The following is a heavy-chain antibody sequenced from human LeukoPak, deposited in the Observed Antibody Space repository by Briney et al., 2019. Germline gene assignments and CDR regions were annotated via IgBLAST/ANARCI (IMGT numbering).Heavy chain of an antibody. Sequence: GRSLRLSCITSGFTFSNYAMHWVRQAPGKGLEWLALIWYDGSTKFYAGSVKGRFTISRDNAKNSLYLQMNSLRAEDTAFYYCAKNFDTLTGYYNPFDSWGQGTLVTVSS. CDR2: IWYDGSTK. V-gene: IGHV3-33*03. D-gene: IGHD3-9*01. CDR3: AKNFDTLTGYYNPFDS. J-gene: IGHJ5*01. CDR1: GFTFSNYA.